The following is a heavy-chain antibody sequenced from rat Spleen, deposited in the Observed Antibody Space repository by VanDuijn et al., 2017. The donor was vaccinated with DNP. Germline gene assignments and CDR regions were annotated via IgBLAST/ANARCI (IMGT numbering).Heavy chain of an antibody. CDR3: ARPDYYDGCYYCGYFDY. CDR2: VSSGGRT. J-gene: IGHJ2*01. V-gene: IGHV2-6*01. Sequence: QVQLKESGPGLVQPSQTLSLTCTVSGFSLTSHTVAWIRQPPGKGLEWIAAVSSGGRTYYNSALKSRLSISRETSTSQVFLKMNSLQTEDTAMYFCARPDYYDGCYYCGYFDYWGQGVMVTVSS. D-gene: IGHD1-12*02. CDR1: GFSLTSHT.